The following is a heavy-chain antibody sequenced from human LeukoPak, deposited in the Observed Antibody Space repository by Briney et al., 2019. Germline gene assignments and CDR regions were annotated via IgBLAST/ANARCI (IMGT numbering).Heavy chain of an antibody. J-gene: IGHJ6*02. D-gene: IGHD3-22*01. CDR3: ARQKDSGGSGYYYYYYGMDV. CDR1: GYIFTSYW. Sequence: GESLSVSCRGSGYIFTSYWIGWVRQRPGKGVEWVGIIYPGDSDTRYSPSFQGQATISADKSISTAYLQWSSLKASDTAMYYCARQKDSGGSGYYYYYYGMDVWGQGTTVTVSS. V-gene: IGHV5-51*01. CDR2: IYPGDSDT.